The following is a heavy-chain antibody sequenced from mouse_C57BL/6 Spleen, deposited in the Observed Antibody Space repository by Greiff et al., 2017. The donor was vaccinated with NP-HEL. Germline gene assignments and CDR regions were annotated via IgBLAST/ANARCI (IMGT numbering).Heavy chain of an antibody. CDR2: LYPGDGAT. CDR3: ARDYYGSSL. Sequence: VQLQQSGPELVKPGASVKISCKASGYAFSSSWMNWVKQRPGKGLERIGRLYPGDGATNYNGKFKGKATLTADKSSSTAYMQLSSLTSEDSAVYVCARDYYGSSLWGQGTTLTVSS. CDR1: GYAFSSSW. V-gene: IGHV1-82*01. J-gene: IGHJ2*01. D-gene: IGHD1-1*01.